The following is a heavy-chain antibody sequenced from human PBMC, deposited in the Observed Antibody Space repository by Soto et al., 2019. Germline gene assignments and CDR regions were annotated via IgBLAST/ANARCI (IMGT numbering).Heavy chain of an antibody. D-gene: IGHD1-26*01. Sequence: QVQLQESGPGLVKPSGTLSLTCGVFGGSISNSNWWTWVRQPPGEGLEWIGKIYHSGSTNYNSSLMSRVTISLNKVNNQFSLKLTSVTAADTAVYYCAHRPIVGSAIWGQGTLVTVSS. CDR1: GGSISNSNW. J-gene: IGHJ4*02. V-gene: IGHV4-4*02. CDR3: AHRPIVGSAI. CDR2: IYHSGST.